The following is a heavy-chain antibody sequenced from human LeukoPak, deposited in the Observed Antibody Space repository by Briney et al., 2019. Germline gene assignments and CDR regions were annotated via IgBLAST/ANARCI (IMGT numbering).Heavy chain of an antibody. J-gene: IGHJ3*02. CDR2: INPSGGST. D-gene: IGHD3-22*01. CDR1: GYTFTSYY. V-gene: IGHV1-46*01. CDR3: ARGRNYYDSSGYYLDAFDI. Sequence: GASVKVSCKASGYTFTSYYMHWVRQAPGQGHEWMGIINPSGGSTSYAQKFQGRVTMTRDMSTSTVYMELSSLRSEDTAVYYCARGRNYYDSSGYYLDAFDIWGQGTMVTVSS.